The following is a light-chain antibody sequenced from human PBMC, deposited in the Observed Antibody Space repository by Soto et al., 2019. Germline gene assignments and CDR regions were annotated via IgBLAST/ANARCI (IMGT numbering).Light chain of an antibody. CDR1: QSVSTH. CDR3: QQYYDWPPKYT. CDR2: GAS. V-gene: IGKV3-15*01. J-gene: IGKJ2*01. Sequence: EIVMTQSPATLSVSPGERVTLPCRASQSVSTHLAWYQQRPGQAPRLLIYGASTRATGVPGRFSGSGSGTESPLTLSILQSEDFALYFCQQYYDWPPKYTFGQGTKLEIK.